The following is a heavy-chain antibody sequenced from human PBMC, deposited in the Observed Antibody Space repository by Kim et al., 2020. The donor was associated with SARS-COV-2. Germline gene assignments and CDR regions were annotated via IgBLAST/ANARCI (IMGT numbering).Heavy chain of an antibody. Sequence: GGSLRLSCAASGFTFSSYSKYWVRQAPGKGLEWVSSISSSSSYIYYADSAKGRFTISRDNAKNSLYLQMNSLRAEDTAVYYCARVETNIAAADEAFDIWG. J-gene: IGHJ3*02. V-gene: IGHV3-21*01. D-gene: IGHD6-13*01. CDR2: ISSSSSYI. CDR1: GFTFSSYS. CDR3: ARVETNIAAADEAFDI.